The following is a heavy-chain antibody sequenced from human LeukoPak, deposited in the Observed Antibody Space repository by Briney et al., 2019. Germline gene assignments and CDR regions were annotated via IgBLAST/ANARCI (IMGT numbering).Heavy chain of an antibody. CDR1: GGSISSDYYY. CDR3: RGAHNYGDYQDY. Sequence: PSETLSLTCTVSGGSISSDYYYWSWIRQHPGRGLDWIGYIHNSGSTYYNPSLQSRVTISLDTSKNQFSVKLSSVTAADTAVYYCRGAHNYGDYQDYWGQGTLVTVSS. CDR2: IHNSGST. V-gene: IGHV4-31*03. D-gene: IGHD4-17*01. J-gene: IGHJ4*02.